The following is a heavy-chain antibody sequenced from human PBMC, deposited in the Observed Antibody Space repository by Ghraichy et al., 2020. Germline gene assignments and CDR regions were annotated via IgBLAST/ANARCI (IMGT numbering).Heavy chain of an antibody. Sequence: GGSLRLSCAASGFTFSSYAMSWVRQAPGKGLEWVSAISGSGGSTYYADSVKGRFTISRDNSKNTLYLQMNSLRAEDTAVYYCAKGGPYYYDSSGYFGYWGQGTLVTVSS. J-gene: IGHJ4*02. CDR3: AKGGPYYYDSSGYFGY. CDR1: GFTFSSYA. V-gene: IGHV3-23*01. D-gene: IGHD3-22*01. CDR2: ISGSGGST.